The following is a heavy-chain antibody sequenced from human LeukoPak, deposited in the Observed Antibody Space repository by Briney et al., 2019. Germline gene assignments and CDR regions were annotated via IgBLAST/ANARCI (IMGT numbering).Heavy chain of an antibody. V-gene: IGHV3-30*02. CDR3: ANPHFDY. Sequence: PGGSLRLSCAASGFTFSSYGMHWVRQAPGKGLGWVAFIRLDGSNKYYADSVRGRFTISRDDSKNTLYLQMNSLRAEDTALYDCANPHFDYWGQGTLVTVSS. CDR2: IRLDGSNK. J-gene: IGHJ4*02. CDR1: GFTFSSYG.